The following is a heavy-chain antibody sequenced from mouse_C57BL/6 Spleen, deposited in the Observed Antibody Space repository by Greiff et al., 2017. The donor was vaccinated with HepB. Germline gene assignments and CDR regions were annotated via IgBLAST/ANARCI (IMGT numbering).Heavy chain of an antibody. J-gene: IGHJ3*01. CDR3: ARQGRAWFAY. CDR2: ISSGGSYT. Sequence: EVQVVESGGDLVKPGGSLKLSCAASGFTFSSYGMSWVRQTPDKRLEWVATISSGGSYTYYPDSVKGRFTISRDNAKNTLYLQMSSLKSEDTAMYYCARQGRAWFAYWGQGTLVTVSA. V-gene: IGHV5-6*01. CDR1: GFTFSSYG.